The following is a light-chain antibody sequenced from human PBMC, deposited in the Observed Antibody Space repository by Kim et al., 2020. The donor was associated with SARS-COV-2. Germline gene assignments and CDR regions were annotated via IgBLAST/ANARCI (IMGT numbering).Light chain of an antibody. CDR3: QQSYITPFT. Sequence: ASVGSKVTITCRTSQSISSHLDWYHQKPGRAAKLLIYAASTLQGGVPTRFSGSGSETDFALTISSLQPEDFATYFCQQSYITPFTFGPGTKVDIK. V-gene: IGKV1-39*01. CDR2: AAS. CDR1: QSISSH. J-gene: IGKJ3*01.